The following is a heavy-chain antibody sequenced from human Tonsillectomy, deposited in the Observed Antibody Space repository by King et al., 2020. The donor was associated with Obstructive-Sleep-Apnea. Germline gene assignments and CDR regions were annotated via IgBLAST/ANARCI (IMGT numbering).Heavy chain of an antibody. CDR1: GFTFTNYW. Sequence: VQLVESGGGLVQPGGSLRLSCAASGFTFTNYWMYWVRQAPGKGLVWVSRINSDGSRTKYADSVKGRFTISRDNAKNTLYLQMNSLRAEYTAVYYCARLYCSGGSCYEGDAFDIWGQGTMVTVSS. D-gene: IGHD2-15*01. J-gene: IGHJ3*02. CDR2: INSDGSRT. CDR3: ARLYCSGGSCYEGDAFDI. V-gene: IGHV3-74*03.